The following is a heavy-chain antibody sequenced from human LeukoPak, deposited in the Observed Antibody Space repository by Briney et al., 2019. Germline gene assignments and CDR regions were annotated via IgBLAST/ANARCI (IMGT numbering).Heavy chain of an antibody. CDR2: IYYSGST. V-gene: IGHV4-39*01. Sequence: KASETLSLTCTVSGGSISSSSYYWGWIRQPPGKGLEWIGSIYYSGSTYYNPSLKSRVTISVDTSKNQFSLKLSSVTAADTAVYYWAKLNGRTTRPSGGDAFDIWGQGTMVTVSS. D-gene: IGHD4-11*01. J-gene: IGHJ3*02. CDR1: GGSISSSSYY. CDR3: AKLNGRTTRPSGGDAFDI.